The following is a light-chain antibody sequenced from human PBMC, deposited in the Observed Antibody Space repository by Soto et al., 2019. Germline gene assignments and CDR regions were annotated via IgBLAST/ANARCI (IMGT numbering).Light chain of an antibody. CDR1: QSISSY. CDR2: AAS. CDR3: QHYNSYSEA. V-gene: IGKV1-39*01. J-gene: IGKJ1*01. Sequence: DIQMTQSPSSLSASVGDRVTITCLASQSISSYLNWYQQKPGKAPKLLIYAASSLQSGVPSRFSGGGSGTDFTLTISSLQPDDFATYYCQHYNSYSEAFGQGTKVVIK.